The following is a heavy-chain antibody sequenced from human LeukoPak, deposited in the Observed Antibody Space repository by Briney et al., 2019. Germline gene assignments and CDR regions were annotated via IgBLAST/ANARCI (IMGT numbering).Heavy chain of an antibody. D-gene: IGHD3-10*01. CDR3: AKGRGAFDI. J-gene: IGHJ3*02. CDR2: INHSGST. CDR1: GGSFSVNY. V-gene: IGHV4-34*01. Sequence: KSSETLSLTCAVFGGSFSVNYWSWVRQSPGKGLEWIGEINHSGSTNYNPSLKSRVTISIDTSKNQFSLKLSSVTAADTAVYYCAKGRGAFDIWGQGTMVTVSS.